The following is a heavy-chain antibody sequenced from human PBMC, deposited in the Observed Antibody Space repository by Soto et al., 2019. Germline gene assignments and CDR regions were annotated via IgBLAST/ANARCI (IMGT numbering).Heavy chain of an antibody. CDR1: GFTFSSYS. V-gene: IGHV3-21*01. D-gene: IGHD6-19*01. CDR3: ARGGAVGYYYYYGMDV. J-gene: IGHJ6*02. Sequence: PVGSLRLSCAASGFTFSSYSMNWVRQAPGKGLEWVSSISSSSSYIYYADSVKGRFTISRDNAKNSLYLQMNSLRAEDTAVYYCARGGAVGYYYYYGMDVWGQGTTVTVSS. CDR2: ISSSSSYI.